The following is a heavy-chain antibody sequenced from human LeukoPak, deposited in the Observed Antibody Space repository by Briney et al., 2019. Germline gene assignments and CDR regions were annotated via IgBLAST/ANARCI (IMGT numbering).Heavy chain of an antibody. CDR3: ARYYGEGAFDI. CDR2: IYYSGST. Sequence: RPSEPLSLTCTVSGGSISSYYWSWIRQPPGKGLEWIGYIYYSGSTNYNPSLKSRVTVSVDTSKNQFSLKLSSVTAADTAVYYCARYYGEGAFDIWGQGTMVTVSS. V-gene: IGHV4-59*01. D-gene: IGHD2/OR15-2a*01. J-gene: IGHJ3*02. CDR1: GGSISSYY.